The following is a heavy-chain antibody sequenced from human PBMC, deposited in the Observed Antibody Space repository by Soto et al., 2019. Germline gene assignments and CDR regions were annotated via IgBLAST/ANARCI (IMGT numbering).Heavy chain of an antibody. CDR2: INPKSGGT. J-gene: IGHJ4*02. CDR1: GDTFTANY. V-gene: IGHV1-2*02. D-gene: IGHD1-26*01. CDR3: ARDMAKGGGSAGFDY. Sequence: SVKVSYKASGDTFTANYIHWVRQAPVQGFEWMGWINPKSGGTKYPQKFQGRVTMTRDTSLSTVYMTLTRLTSDDTAVYYCARDMAKGGGSAGFDYWGQGTPVTVSS.